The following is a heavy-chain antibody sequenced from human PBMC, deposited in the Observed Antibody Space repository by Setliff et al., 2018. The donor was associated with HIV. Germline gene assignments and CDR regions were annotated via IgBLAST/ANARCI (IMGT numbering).Heavy chain of an antibody. Sequence: PGESLKISCQGSGYSFTRYWIGWVRQMPGKGLEWMGIIFPGDSDTRFSPSLQGQVSLSVDESATTAYLHWSSLKASDTAIYYCARRSVSHGNGFDLWGQGTLVTVSS. CDR3: ARRSVSHGNGFDL. D-gene: IGHD3-10*01. J-gene: IGHJ3*01. CDR1: GYSFTRYW. CDR2: IFPGDSDT. V-gene: IGHV5-51*01.